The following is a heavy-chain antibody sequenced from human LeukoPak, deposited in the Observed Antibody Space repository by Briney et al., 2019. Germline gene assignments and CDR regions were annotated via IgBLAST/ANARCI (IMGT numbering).Heavy chain of an antibody. Sequence: PSETLSLTCAVYGGSFSGYYWSWIRQPPGKGLEWIGEINHSGSTNYNPSLKSRVTISVDTSKNQFSLKLSSVTAADTAVYYCARKYSSSSGSWFDPWGQGTLVTVSS. D-gene: IGHD6-6*01. J-gene: IGHJ5*02. V-gene: IGHV4-34*01. CDR1: GGSFSGYY. CDR3: ARKYSSSSGSWFDP. CDR2: INHSGST.